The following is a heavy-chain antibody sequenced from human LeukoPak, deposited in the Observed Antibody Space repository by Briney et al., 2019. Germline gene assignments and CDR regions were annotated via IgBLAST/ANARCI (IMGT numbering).Heavy chain of an antibody. J-gene: IGHJ4*02. V-gene: IGHV4-61*01. Sequence: SETLSLTCTVSGDSVSSDSYYWSWIRQPPGKGLEWVGYIYYSGTTKQNPSLKSRVTLSVDTSKNQLYLKLNSVTAADTAVYYCARDSRGYYDSSGYFDHWGQGTLVTVSS. CDR2: IYYSGTT. CDR3: ARDSRGYYDSSGYFDH. D-gene: IGHD3-22*01. CDR1: GDSVSSDSYY.